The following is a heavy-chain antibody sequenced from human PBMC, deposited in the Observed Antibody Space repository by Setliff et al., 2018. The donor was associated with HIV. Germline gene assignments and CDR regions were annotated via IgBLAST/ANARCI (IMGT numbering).Heavy chain of an antibody. CDR2: IFHTGST. D-gene: IGHD3-10*01. Sequence: KPSETLSLTCSVSGGSMSNYYWSWVRQSPGKGLEWMGDIFHTGSTNYNPSLKSRVTISVDTSKNQFSLKLSSVTAADTALYFCAREAYFFASGTYYFDSWGQGTLVTVSS. CDR1: GGSMSNYY. CDR3: AREAYFFASGTYYFDS. V-gene: IGHV4-59*01. J-gene: IGHJ4*02.